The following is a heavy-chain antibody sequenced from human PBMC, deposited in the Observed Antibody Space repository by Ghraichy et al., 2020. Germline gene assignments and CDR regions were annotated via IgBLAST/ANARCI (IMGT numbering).Heavy chain of an antibody. CDR1: GGSVSSGSYY. Sequence: SETLSLTCTVSGGSVSSGSYYWSWIRQPPGKGLEWIGYIYYSGSTNYNPSLKSRVTISVDTSKNQFSLKLSSVTAADTAGYYCARTNRAFDYWGQGTLVTVSS. D-gene: IGHD1-14*01. J-gene: IGHJ4*02. CDR3: ARTNRAFDY. V-gene: IGHV4-61*01. CDR2: IYYSGST.